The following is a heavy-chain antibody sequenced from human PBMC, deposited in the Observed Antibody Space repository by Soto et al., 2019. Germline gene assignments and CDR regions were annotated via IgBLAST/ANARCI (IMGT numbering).Heavy chain of an antibody. J-gene: IGHJ4*02. Sequence: VASVKVSCKASGYTFTSYGISWVRQAPGQGLEWMGWISAYNGNTNYAQKLQGRVTMTTDTSTSTAYMELRSLRSDDTAVYYCARNLHCTNGVCYSPKPYYFDYWGQGTLVTVSS. CDR2: ISAYNGNT. CDR1: GYTFTSYG. D-gene: IGHD2-8*01. V-gene: IGHV1-18*01. CDR3: ARNLHCTNGVCYSPKPYYFDY.